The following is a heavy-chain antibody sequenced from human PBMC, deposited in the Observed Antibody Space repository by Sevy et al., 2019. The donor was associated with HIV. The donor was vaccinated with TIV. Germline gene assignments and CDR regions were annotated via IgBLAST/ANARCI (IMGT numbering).Heavy chain of an antibody. V-gene: IGHV3-33*01. CDR3: ARGGYDFWSGYYDY. J-gene: IGHJ4*02. D-gene: IGHD3-3*01. Sequence: GGSLRLSCAASGFTFSSYGMHWVRQAPGKGLEWVAVIWYDGSNKYYAVSVKGGFTISRDNSKNTLYLQMNSLRAEDTAVYYCARGGYDFWSGYYDYWGPGTLVTVSS. CDR1: GFTFSSYG. CDR2: IWYDGSNK.